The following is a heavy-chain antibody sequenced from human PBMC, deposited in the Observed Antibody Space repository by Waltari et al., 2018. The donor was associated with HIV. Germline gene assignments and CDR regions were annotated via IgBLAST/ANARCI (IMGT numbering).Heavy chain of an antibody. D-gene: IGHD2-2*01. V-gene: IGHV1-2*02. Sequence: QVQLLQSGAEVKKPGASVKVSCKASGYTFTCYYMHWVRQAPGQGLEWMGWINPNSGATNYAQKFQGRVTMTRDTSISTAYMELNSLRSHDTAVYYCARPLPYCSTSSCPYFDPWGQGTLVTVSS. CDR3: ARPLPYCSTSSCPYFDP. J-gene: IGHJ5*02. CDR1: GYTFTCYY. CDR2: INPNSGAT.